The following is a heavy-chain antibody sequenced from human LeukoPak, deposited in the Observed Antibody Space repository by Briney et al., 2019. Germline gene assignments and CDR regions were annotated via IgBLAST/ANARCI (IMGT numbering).Heavy chain of an antibody. V-gene: IGHV1-18*01. CDR2: ISAYNGDT. Sequence: ASVKVSCKASGYTFTSYGISWARQAPGQGLEWMGWISAYNGDTNYAQNLQGRVTMTTDTSTSTAYMELRSLRSDDTAVYYCARDRAIFGVVIMRYGMDVWGQGTTVTVS. J-gene: IGHJ6*02. CDR3: ARDRAIFGVVIMRYGMDV. CDR1: GYTFTSYG. D-gene: IGHD3-3*01.